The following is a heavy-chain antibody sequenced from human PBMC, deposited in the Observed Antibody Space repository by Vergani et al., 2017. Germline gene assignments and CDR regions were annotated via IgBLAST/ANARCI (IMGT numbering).Heavy chain of an antibody. CDR3: AKEYGDYYFDY. V-gene: IGHV3-23*01. D-gene: IGHD4-17*01. CDR1: GFTFSSYA. CDR2: ISGSGGST. Sequence: EVQLLESGGGLVQPGGSLRLSCAASGFTFSSYAMSWVRQPPRKGLGWVSVISGSGGSTYYADSVKGRFTISRDNSKNTLYLQMNSLRAEDTAVYYCAKEYGDYYFDYWGQGTLVTVSS. J-gene: IGHJ4*02.